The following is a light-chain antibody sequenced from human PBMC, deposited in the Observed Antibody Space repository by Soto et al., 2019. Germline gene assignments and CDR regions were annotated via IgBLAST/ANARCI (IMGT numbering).Light chain of an antibody. V-gene: IGLV2-14*03. CDR3: GSYTTSSNYV. J-gene: IGLJ1*01. Sequence: SVLTQPASVSGSPGQSITISCTGTISDVGSYNYVSWYQQYPGKAPKLMIYDVSTRPSGVSDRFPGSKSGNTASLTISGLRAEDEADYYCGSYTTSSNYVFGTGTKVTVL. CDR1: ISDVGSYNY. CDR2: DVS.